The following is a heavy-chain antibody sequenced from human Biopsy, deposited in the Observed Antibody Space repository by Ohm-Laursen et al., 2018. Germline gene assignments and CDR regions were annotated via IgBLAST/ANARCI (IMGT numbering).Heavy chain of an antibody. CDR1: GDSINSSY. Sequence: SDTLSLTCTVSGDSINSSYWSWIRQAPGKGLEWIGFISNSGNTNYNPSLKSRVTISADTSKNQFSLKLGSVTVADTAVFYCARRGSGGRSFDYWGQGSRVTVSS. D-gene: IGHD2-15*01. CDR2: ISNSGNT. J-gene: IGHJ4*02. V-gene: IGHV4-59*08. CDR3: ARRGSGGRSFDY.